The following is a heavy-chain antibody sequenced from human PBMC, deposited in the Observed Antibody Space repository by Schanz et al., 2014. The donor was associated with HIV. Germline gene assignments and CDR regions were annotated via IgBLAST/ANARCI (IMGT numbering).Heavy chain of an antibody. CDR2: ISSSGTYI. Sequence: EVQLVESGGGLVKPGGSLRLSCAASGFSFISYSMNWVRQAPGKGLEWVSSISSSGTYIHYADSVKGRFTISRDNAKNSLYLYMSSMRAEDTAVYYCAREDCSGGSCFSNYFYYAMDVWCQGTTVTVSS. J-gene: IGHJ6*02. D-gene: IGHD2-15*01. V-gene: IGHV3-21*01. CDR3: AREDCSGGSCFSNYFYYAMDV. CDR1: GFSFISYS.